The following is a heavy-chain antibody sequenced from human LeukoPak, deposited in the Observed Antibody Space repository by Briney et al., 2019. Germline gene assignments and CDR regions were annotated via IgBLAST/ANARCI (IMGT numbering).Heavy chain of an antibody. Sequence: GSSVKVSCKASGGTFSSYAISWVRQAPGQGLEWMGGIIPIFGTANYAQKFQGRVTITADESTSTAYMELSSLRSEDTAVYYCARDSVDGSGTYYNDSPDYWGQGTLVTVSS. CDR3: ARDSVDGSGTYYNDSPDY. J-gene: IGHJ4*02. CDR1: GGTFSSYA. V-gene: IGHV1-69*01. D-gene: IGHD3-10*01. CDR2: IIPIFGTA.